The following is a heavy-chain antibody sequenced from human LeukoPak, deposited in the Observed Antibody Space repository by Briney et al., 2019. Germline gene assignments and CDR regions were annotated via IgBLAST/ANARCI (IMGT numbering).Heavy chain of an antibody. J-gene: IGHJ5*02. CDR2: IHYSGST. V-gene: IGHV4-59*08. D-gene: IGHD1-20*01. CDR3: AKHSNWNAGVDWFDP. Sequence: PLETLSLTCTVSGGSNYWSWIRQPPGKGLEWIAHIHYSGSTNYNPSLKSRVTISIDTSKNQFSLKLNSVTAADTAVYYCAKHSNWNAGVDWFDPWGQGTLVTVSS. CDR1: GGSNY.